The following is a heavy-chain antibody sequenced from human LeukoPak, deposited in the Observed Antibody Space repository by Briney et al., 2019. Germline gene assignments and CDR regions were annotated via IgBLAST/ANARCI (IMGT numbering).Heavy chain of an antibody. J-gene: IGHJ6*02. V-gene: IGHV3-9*01. D-gene: IGHD6-19*01. CDR2: ISWNSGSI. Sequence: GGSLRLSCAASGFTFDDYAMHWVRQAPGKGLEWVSGISWNSGSIGYADSVKGRFTISRDNAKNSLYLQMNSLRAEDTALYYCAKELAVAGTRYYYGMDVWGQGTTVTVSS. CDR1: GFTFDDYA. CDR3: AKELAVAGTRYYYGMDV.